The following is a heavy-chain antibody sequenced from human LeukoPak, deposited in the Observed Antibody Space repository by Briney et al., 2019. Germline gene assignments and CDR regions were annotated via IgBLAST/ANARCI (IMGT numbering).Heavy chain of an antibody. CDR3: ARERIITYYYGSGSYGAYGY. V-gene: IGHV3-30*02. Sequence: GGSLRLSCAASGFTFSSYGMHWVRQAPGKGLEWVAFIRYDGSNKYYADSVKGRFTISRDNAKNSLYLQMNSLRAEDTALYYCARERIITYYYGSGSYGAYGYWGQGTLVTVSS. CDR2: IRYDGSNK. D-gene: IGHD3-10*01. J-gene: IGHJ4*02. CDR1: GFTFSSYG.